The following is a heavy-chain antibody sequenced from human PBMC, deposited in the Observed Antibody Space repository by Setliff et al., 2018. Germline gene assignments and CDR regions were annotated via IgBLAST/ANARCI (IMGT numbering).Heavy chain of an antibody. CDR3: ARARPATIAGVVPGVADFGIDV. CDR2: INDSGTT. Sequence: SETLSLTCTVYGGSFSNYYWGWIRQSPGKGLEWIGEINDSGTTNYSPSLKSRVTISLEMSKNQFSLTLSSVTAADTAVYYCARARPATIAGVVPGVADFGIDVWGQGTTVTVSS. D-gene: IGHD2-2*01. J-gene: IGHJ6*02. CDR1: GGSFSNYY. V-gene: IGHV4-34*01.